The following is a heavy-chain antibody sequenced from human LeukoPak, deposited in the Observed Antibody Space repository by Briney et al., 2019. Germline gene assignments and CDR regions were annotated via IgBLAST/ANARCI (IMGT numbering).Heavy chain of an antibody. CDR1: GGSFSGYS. D-gene: IGHD6-19*01. J-gene: IGHJ4*02. V-gene: IGHV4-34*01. Sequence: SETLSLTCAVYGGSFSGYSWSWIRQPPGKGLEWFGEINHSGSTNYNPSLKSRATISVDTSKNQFSLKLSSVTAADTAVYYCARGGRSSGWRGRGYYFDYWGQGTLVTVSS. CDR3: ARGGRSSGWRGRGYYFDY. CDR2: INHSGST.